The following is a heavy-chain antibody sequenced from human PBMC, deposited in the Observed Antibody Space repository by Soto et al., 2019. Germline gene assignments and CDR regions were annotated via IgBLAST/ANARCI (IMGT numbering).Heavy chain of an antibody. Sequence: SETLSLTCVVSGGTITSSNWWSWVRQPPGKGLEWIGEVYFRGSTNYNPSLESRVTISVDTSKNQFSLKLSSVTAADTAVYYCARGGYYGSWSLYYYYGMDVWGQGTTVTVSS. D-gene: IGHD3-10*01. CDR3: ARGGYYGSWSLYYYYGMDV. J-gene: IGHJ6*02. V-gene: IGHV4-4*02. CDR2: VYFRGST. CDR1: GGTITSSNW.